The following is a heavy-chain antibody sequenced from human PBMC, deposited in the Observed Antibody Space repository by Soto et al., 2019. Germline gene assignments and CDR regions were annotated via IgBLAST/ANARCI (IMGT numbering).Heavy chain of an antibody. CDR1: GDSVSNHY. V-gene: IGHV4-4*07. Sequence: SETLSLTCTASGDSVSNHYWSWIRQPAGKGLEWLGRLYNAERTNYNPSLKSRVTMSMGTSKNQFSLKLTSVTAADSAVYFCAREPLAHSYFDFWGQGTLVTVSS. CDR3: AREPLAHSYFDF. CDR2: LYNAERT. J-gene: IGHJ4*02.